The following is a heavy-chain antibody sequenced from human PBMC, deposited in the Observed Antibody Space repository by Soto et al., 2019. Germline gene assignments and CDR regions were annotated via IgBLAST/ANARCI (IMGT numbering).Heavy chain of an antibody. CDR2: IYYSGGT. J-gene: IGHJ5*02. Sequence: PSETLSLTCTVSGGSISSGDYYWSWIRQPPGKGLEWIGYIYYSGGTYYNPSLKSRVTISVDTSKNQFSLKLSSVTAADTAVYYCARGVIVVVPAAINWASWFDPWGQGTLVTVSS. V-gene: IGHV4-30-4*01. D-gene: IGHD2-2*01. CDR1: GGSISSGDYY. CDR3: ARGVIVVVPAAINWASWFDP.